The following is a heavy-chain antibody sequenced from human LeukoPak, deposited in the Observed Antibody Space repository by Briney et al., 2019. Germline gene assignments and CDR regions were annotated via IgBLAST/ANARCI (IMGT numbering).Heavy chain of an antibody. J-gene: IGHJ4*02. CDR1: GGSFSGYY. Sequence: PSETLSLTCAVYGGSFSGYYWSWIRQPPGKGLELIGEINHSGSTNYNPSLKSRVTISVDTSKNQFSLKLSSVTAADTAVYYCAREARYIDYRGVREGGTHINYWGQGELVTVSS. CDR3: AREARYIDYRGVREGGTHINY. CDR2: INHSGST. V-gene: IGHV4-34*01. D-gene: IGHD3-16*01.